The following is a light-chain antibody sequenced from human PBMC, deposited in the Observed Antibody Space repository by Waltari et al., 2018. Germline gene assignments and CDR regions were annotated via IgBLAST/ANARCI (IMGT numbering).Light chain of an antibody. CDR1: SSDVGSYNL. J-gene: IGLJ3*02. CDR2: EGS. CDR3: CSYAGSFWV. V-gene: IGLV2-23*01. Sequence: QSALTQPASVSGSPGQSITISCTGTSSDVGSYNLFSWYQQHPGKAPKPMIYEGSKRPSGVSNRFSGSKSGNTASLTISGLQAEDEADYYCCSYAGSFWVFGGGTKLTVL.